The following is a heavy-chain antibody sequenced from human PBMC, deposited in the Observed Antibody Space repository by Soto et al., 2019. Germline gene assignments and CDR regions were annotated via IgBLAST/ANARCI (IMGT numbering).Heavy chain of an antibody. V-gene: IGHV3-21*01. CDR1: GFTFSIYS. CDR3: ARDYYDSSGYYSDDAFDI. Sequence: PGESLKISCAASGFTFSIYSMNWVRQAPGKGLEWVSSISSSSSYIYYADSVKGRFTISRDNAKNSLYLQMNSLRAEDTAVYYCARDYYDSSGYYSDDAFDIWGQGTMVTVSS. D-gene: IGHD3-22*01. J-gene: IGHJ3*02. CDR2: ISSSSSYI.